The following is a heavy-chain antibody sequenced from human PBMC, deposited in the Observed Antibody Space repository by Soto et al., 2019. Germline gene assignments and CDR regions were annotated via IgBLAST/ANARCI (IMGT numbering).Heavy chain of an antibody. CDR2: IYYSGST. CDR1: GGSISSSSYY. D-gene: IGHD3-3*01. CDR3: AGLWSGYYGVDY. V-gene: IGHV4-39*01. Sequence: SETLSLTCTVSGGSISSSSYYWGWIRQPPGKGLEWIGSIYYSGSTYYNPSLKSRVTISVDTSKNQFSLKLSSVTAADTAVYYCAGLWSGYYGVDYWGQGTLVTVSS. J-gene: IGHJ4*02.